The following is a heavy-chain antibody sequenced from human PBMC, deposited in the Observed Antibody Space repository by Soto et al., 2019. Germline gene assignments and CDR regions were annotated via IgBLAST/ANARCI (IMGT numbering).Heavy chain of an antibody. J-gene: IGHJ4*02. D-gene: IGHD2-15*01. CDR2: IYYSGNT. CDR1: GGSISSYY. V-gene: IGHV4-59*08. CDR3: ARVYCSGGSCYEPLFIDY. Sequence: SETLSLTCTVSGGSISSYYWSWIRQPPGKGLEWIGSIYYSGNTNYNPSLKSRVTISVDTSKNQFSLKLTSVTAADTAVYFCARVYCSGGSCYEPLFIDYWGQGTLVTVSS.